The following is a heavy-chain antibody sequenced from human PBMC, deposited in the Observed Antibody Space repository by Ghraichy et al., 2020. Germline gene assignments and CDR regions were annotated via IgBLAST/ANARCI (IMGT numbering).Heavy chain of an antibody. D-gene: IGHD6-19*01. Sequence: SETLSLTCAVSGGSISSSNWWSWVRQPPGKGLEWIGEIYHSGSTNYNPSLKSRVTISVDKSKNQFSLKLSSVTAADTAVYYCAKRTSGWYNQDYYYGMDVWGQGTTVTVSS. J-gene: IGHJ6*02. CDR1: GGSISSSNW. V-gene: IGHV4-4*02. CDR2: IYHSGST. CDR3: AKRTSGWYNQDYYYGMDV.